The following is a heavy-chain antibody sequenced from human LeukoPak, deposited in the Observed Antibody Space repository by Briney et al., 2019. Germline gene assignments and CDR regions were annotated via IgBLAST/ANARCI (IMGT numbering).Heavy chain of an antibody. V-gene: IGHV4-59*01. CDR3: ARAYYDILTLSPYYFYYMDV. Sequence: PSETLSLTCTVSGGSISSYYWSWIRQPPGKGLEWIRYIYYSGSTNYNPSLKSRVTISVDPSKNQFSLKLSSVTAADTAVYYCARAYYDILTLSPYYFYYMDVWGKGTTVTVSS. CDR1: GGSISSYY. J-gene: IGHJ6*03. D-gene: IGHD3-9*01. CDR2: IYYSGST.